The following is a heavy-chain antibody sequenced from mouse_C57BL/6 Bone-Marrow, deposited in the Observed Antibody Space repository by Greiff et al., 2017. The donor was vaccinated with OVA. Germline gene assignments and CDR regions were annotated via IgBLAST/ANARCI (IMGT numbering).Heavy chain of an antibody. J-gene: IGHJ2*01. V-gene: IGHV14-4*01. CDR1: GFNIKDDY. CDR3: TRDLLGVDY. D-gene: IGHD2-10*01. CDR2: IDPENGDT. Sequence: EVQLQQSGAELVRPGASVKLSCTASGFNIKDDYMHWVKQRPEQGLEWIGWIDPENGDTEYASKFQGKATITADTSSNTAYLQLSSLTSEDTAVYYCTRDLLGVDYWGQGTTLTVSA.